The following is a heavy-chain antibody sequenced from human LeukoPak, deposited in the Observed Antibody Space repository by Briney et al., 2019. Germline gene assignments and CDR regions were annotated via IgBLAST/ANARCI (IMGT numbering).Heavy chain of an antibody. Sequence: SETLSLTCTVSGGSISSGSYCWGWIRQPPGKGLEWIGSMYYSGSTYNNPSLKSRVTISVNTSKNQFSLKLSSVTAADTAVYYCARDGANWFDPWGQRTLVTVSS. V-gene: IGHV4-39*02. CDR2: MYYSGST. CDR3: ARDGANWFDP. CDR1: GGSISSGSYC. D-gene: IGHD3-16*01. J-gene: IGHJ5*02.